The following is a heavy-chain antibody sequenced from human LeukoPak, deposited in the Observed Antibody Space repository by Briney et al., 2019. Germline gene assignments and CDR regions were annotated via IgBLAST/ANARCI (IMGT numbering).Heavy chain of an antibody. CDR2: INTDESST. CDR1: GFTFNNYW. Sequence: PGGSLRLSCVASGFTFNNYWMHWVRQAPGKGLVWVSRINTDESSTSYADSVKGRFTISRDNAKNTLYLQMNSLRAEDTAVYYCARIRAYSSSWRRPFDYWGLGTLVTVSS. CDR3: ARIRAYSSSWRRPFDY. D-gene: IGHD6-13*01. V-gene: IGHV3-74*01. J-gene: IGHJ4*02.